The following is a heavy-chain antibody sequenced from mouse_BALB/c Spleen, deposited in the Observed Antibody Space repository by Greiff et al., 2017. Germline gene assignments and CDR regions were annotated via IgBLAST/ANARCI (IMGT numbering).Heavy chain of an antibody. Sequence: EVQLVESGGGLVQPGGSRKLSCAASGFTFSSFGMHWVRQAPEKGLEWVAYISSGSSTIYYADTVKGRFTISRDNPKNTLFLQMTSLRSEDTAMYYCARLGYYGSLYAMDYWGQGTSVTVSS. V-gene: IGHV5-17*02. CDR2: ISSGSSTI. CDR3: ARLGYYGSLYAMDY. CDR1: GFTFSSFG. D-gene: IGHD1-1*01. J-gene: IGHJ4*01.